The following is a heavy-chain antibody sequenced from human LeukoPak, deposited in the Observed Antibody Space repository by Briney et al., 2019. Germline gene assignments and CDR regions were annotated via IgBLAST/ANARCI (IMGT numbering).Heavy chain of an antibody. D-gene: IGHD1-1*01. CDR2: IYYSGST. CDR3: AGKYSPTWYFDL. CDR1: GGSFSSYY. V-gene: IGHV4-59*01. Sequence: SETLSLTCAVYGGSFSSYYWSWIRQPPGKGLEWIGYIYYSGSTNYNPSLKSRVTISVDTSKNQFSLKLSSVTAADTAVYYCAGKYSPTWYFDLWGRGTLVTVSS. J-gene: IGHJ2*01.